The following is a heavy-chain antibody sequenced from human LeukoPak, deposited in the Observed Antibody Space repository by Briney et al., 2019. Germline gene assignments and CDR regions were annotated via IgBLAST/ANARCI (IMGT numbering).Heavy chain of an antibody. CDR3: ARAADILTGFFDY. CDR1: GGSISSGGYS. V-gene: IGHV4-30-2*01. Sequence: SQTLSLTCAVSGGSISSGGYSWSWIRQPPGTGLEWIGYIYHSGSTFYNPSLKSRVTISVDRSKNQFSLKLSSVTAADTAVYYCARAADILTGFFDYWGQGTLVTVSS. CDR2: IYHSGST. J-gene: IGHJ4*02. D-gene: IGHD3-9*01.